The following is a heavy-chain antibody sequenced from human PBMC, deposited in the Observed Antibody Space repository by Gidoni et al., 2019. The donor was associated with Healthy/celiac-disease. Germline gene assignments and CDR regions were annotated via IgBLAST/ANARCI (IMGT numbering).Heavy chain of an antibody. V-gene: IGHV4-34*01. J-gene: IGHJ5*02. CDR1: GGSFSGYY. CDR3: ARGGGYSYGYWFDP. CDR2: INHSGST. Sequence: QVQLQQWGAGLLKPSETLSLTCAVYGGSFSGYYWSWIRQPPGKGLEWIGEINHSGSTNYNPSLKSRVTISVDTSKNQFSLKLSSVTAADTAVYYCARGGGYSYGYWFDPWGQGTLVTVSS. D-gene: IGHD5-18*01.